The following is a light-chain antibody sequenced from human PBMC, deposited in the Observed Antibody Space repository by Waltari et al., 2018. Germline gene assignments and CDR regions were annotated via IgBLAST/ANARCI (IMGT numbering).Light chain of an antibody. CDR2: DVS. V-gene: IGLV2-14*03. J-gene: IGLJ2*01. Sequence: QSVVTQPASVSGSPGQSISISYTGTSNDIGANDYVSWYQQHPGRAPQLVIYDVSVRPSGVSIRFSGSKSGNTASLTISGLQAEDEALYYCSSYTLTNPVVFGGGTKLTVL. CDR1: SNDIGANDY. CDR3: SSYTLTNPVV.